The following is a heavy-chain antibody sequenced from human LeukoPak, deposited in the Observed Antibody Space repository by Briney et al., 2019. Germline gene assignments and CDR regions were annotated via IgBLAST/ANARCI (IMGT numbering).Heavy chain of an antibody. J-gene: IGHJ6*02. CDR2: INPSGGST. Sequence: ASVKVSCKASGYILSGYYIHWVRQAPGQGLEWMGIINPSGGSTSYAQKFQGRVTMTRDTSTSTVYMELSSLRSEDTAVYYCARDCSGGSCYSARDYYYGMNVWGQGTTVTVSS. CDR3: ARDCSGGSCYSARDYYYGMNV. CDR1: GYILSGYY. D-gene: IGHD2-15*01. V-gene: IGHV1-46*01.